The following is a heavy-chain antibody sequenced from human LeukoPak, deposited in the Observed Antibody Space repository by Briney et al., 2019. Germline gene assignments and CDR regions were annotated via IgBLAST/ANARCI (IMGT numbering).Heavy chain of an antibody. V-gene: IGHV1-69*05. D-gene: IGHD6-13*01. CDR3: AKDQRITVAGFYYFNY. Sequence: SVKVSCKASGGTFSSYAISWVRQAPGQGLEWMGGIIPIFGTANYAQKFQGRVTITTDESTSTAYMELSSLRAEDTAIYYCAKDQRITVAGFYYFNYWGQGSLVTVSS. CDR1: GGTFSSYA. J-gene: IGHJ4*02. CDR2: IIPIFGTA.